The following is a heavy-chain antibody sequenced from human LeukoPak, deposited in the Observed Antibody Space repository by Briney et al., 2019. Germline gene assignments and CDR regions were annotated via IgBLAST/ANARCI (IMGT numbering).Heavy chain of an antibody. CDR2: IIPIFGTA. J-gene: IGHJ1*01. CDR1: GGTFSSYA. CDR3: ARGVYYYDSSGQGDFQH. V-gene: IGHV1-69*05. D-gene: IGHD3-22*01. Sequence: SVKVSYKASGGTFSSYAISWVRQAPGQGLEWMGRIIPIFGTANYAQKFQGRVTITTDESTSAAYMELSSLRSEDTAVYYCARGVYYYDSSGQGDFQHWGQGTLVTVSS.